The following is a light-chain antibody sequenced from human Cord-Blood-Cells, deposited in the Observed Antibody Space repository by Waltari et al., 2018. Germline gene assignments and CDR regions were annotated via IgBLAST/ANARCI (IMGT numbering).Light chain of an antibody. Sequence: DIQXTQSPSXVSASXXDRVTIXWRASQGISSWLAWYQQKPGKAPKLLIYXASSLQSGVPSRFSGSGSGTDFTLTISSLQPEDFATYYCQQANSFPITFGQGTRLEIK. CDR3: QQANSFPIT. CDR2: XAS. J-gene: IGKJ5*01. CDR1: QGISSW. V-gene: IGKV1D-12*01.